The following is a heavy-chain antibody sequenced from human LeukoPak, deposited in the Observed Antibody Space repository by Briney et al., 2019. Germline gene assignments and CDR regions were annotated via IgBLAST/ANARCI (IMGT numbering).Heavy chain of an antibody. Sequence: GGSLRLSCAASGFTFSSYWMSWVRQAPGKGLEWVANIKQDGSEKYYVDSVKGRFTISRDNAKNSLYLQMNSLRAEDTAVYYCAREDTAMGYYYYYGMDVRGKGTTVTVSS. CDR2: IKQDGSEK. CDR1: GFTFSSYW. J-gene: IGHJ6*04. V-gene: IGHV3-7*03. D-gene: IGHD5-18*01. CDR3: AREDTAMGYYYYYGMDV.